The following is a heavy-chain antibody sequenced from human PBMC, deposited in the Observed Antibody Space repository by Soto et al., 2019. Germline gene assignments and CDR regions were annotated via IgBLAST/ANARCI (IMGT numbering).Heavy chain of an antibody. Sequence: GGSLRLSCADSGLTFSSYAMIWVRQAPGKGLEWVSTISGSGGSTYYADSVKGRFTISRDNSKNSLYLQMNSLRAEDTALYYCAKALDSSCYTPFDYWGQGTLVTVSS. V-gene: IGHV3-23*01. D-gene: IGHD3-22*01. CDR3: AKALDSSCYTPFDY. CDR1: GLTFSSYA. J-gene: IGHJ4*02. CDR2: ISGSGGST.